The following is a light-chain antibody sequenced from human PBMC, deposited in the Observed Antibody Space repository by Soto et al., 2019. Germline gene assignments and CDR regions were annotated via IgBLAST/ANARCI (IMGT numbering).Light chain of an antibody. CDR3: CSYARSSTFYV. CDR2: EGS. V-gene: IGLV2-23*01. Sequence: QSALTQPASVSGSPGRSITISCTGTSSDVGSYNLVSWYQQHPGKAPKLMIYEGSKRPSGVSNRFSGSKSGNTASLTISGLPAEDEADYYCCSYARSSTFYVFGTGTKLTVL. CDR1: SSDVGSYNL. J-gene: IGLJ1*01.